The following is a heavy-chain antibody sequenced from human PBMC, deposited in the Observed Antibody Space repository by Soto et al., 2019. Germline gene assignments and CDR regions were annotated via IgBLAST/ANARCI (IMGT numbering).Heavy chain of an antibody. D-gene: IGHD3-3*01. CDR1: GFNFDDYA. J-gene: IGHJ6*02. V-gene: IGHV3-9*01. CDR3: SKDRGSPILGVVEVLNFYYQAMCV. Sequence: EVHLVESGGGLVRPGRSLRLSCAASGFNFDDYAMHWVRQSPGKGLVWVSGISGNSDFISYADSVNGRFTVSRDNANNLLYPYPNSLRADDRALYRSSKDRGSPILGVVEVLNFYYQAMCVWGHGTTVTVSS. CDR2: ISGNSDFI.